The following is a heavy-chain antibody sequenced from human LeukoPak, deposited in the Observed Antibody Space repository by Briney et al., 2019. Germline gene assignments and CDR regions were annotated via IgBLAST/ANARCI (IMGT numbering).Heavy chain of an antibody. D-gene: IGHD3-22*01. J-gene: IGHJ6*02. CDR2: IIPIFGTA. V-gene: IGHV1-69*13. Sequence: ASVKVSCKASGGTFSSYSISWVRQAPGQGLEYLGGIIPIFGTANYAQKFQDRVTITADEPTGTAYMELSSLTSEDTAVYYCARALDISGSNYYFGMDVWGQGTTVTVSS. CDR3: ARALDISGSNYYFGMDV. CDR1: GGTFSSYS.